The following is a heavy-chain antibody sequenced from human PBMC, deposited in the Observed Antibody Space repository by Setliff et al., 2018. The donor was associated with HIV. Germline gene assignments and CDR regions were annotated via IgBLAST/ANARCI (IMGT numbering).Heavy chain of an antibody. V-gene: IGHV4-4*07. CDR2: MFVGGDT. CDR1: SGSITSYY. CDR3: ARGLYGSGSSFFDA. Sequence: SETLSLTCSVSSGSITSYYWSWIRQPAGKGLEWVGRMFVGGDTNYNPSLKSRLTISVDTSRRQFSLRLTSVTTADTAVYYCARGLYGSGSSFFDAWGQGAQVTVSS. D-gene: IGHD3-10*01. J-gene: IGHJ4*01.